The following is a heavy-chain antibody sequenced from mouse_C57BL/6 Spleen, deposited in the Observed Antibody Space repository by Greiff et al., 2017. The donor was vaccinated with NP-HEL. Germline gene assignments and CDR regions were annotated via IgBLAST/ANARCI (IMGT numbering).Heavy chain of an antibody. CDR1: GYSFTTYP. Sequence: QVQLQQSGAELLTPGASVKMSCTASGYSFTTYPIEWMKQNHGKSLEWIGNFHPYNDDTKYNEKFKGKATLTVEKSSSTVYLELSRLTSDDSAVYYCARGGDITTVPFAYWGKGTLVTVSA. CDR3: ARGGDITTVPFAY. D-gene: IGHD1-1*01. J-gene: IGHJ3*01. CDR2: FHPYNDDT. V-gene: IGHV1-47*01.